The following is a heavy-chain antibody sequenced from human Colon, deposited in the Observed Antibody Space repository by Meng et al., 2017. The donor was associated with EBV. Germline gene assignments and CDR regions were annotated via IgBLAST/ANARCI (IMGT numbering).Heavy chain of an antibody. CDR3: ARNYYFDY. J-gene: IGHJ4*02. Sequence: QVQLQESGPGLVKPSXPLSLTCAVSGGSISRSDWWSWVRQPPGKGLEWIGETSHSGSTDYSPSLKSRVTISMDTSKNQFSLRLSSVTAADTAVYYCARNYYFDYWGQGTLVTVSS. CDR1: GGSISRSDW. V-gene: IGHV4-4*02. CDR2: TSHSGST.